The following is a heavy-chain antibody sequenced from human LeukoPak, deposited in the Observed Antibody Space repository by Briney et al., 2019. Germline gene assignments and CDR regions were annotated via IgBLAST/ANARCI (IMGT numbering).Heavy chain of an antibody. CDR1: GGSISSYY. CDR2: ICYSGST. CDR3: ARVKGAVVVPAAIYYYYGMDV. D-gene: IGHD2-2*01. V-gene: IGHV4-59*01. Sequence: SETLSLTCTVSGGSISSYYWSWIRQPPGKGLEWVGYICYSGSTNYNPSLKSRVTISVDTSKNQFSLKLSSVTAADTAVYYCARVKGAVVVPAAIYYYYGMDVWGQGTTVTVSS. J-gene: IGHJ6*02.